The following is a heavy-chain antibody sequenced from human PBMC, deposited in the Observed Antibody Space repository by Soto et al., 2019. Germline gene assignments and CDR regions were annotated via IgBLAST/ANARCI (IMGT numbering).Heavy chain of an antibody. V-gene: IGHV3-23*01. CDR2: INNGGAST. D-gene: IGHD3-10*01. Sequence: GGSLRLSCAASGFTFSTYAMSCVRQAPGKGLEWVALINNGGASTYYADSVKGRFTISRDNFKNTLSLQMNSLRAEDTAVYYCVPGPFDYWGQGTLVTVSS. J-gene: IGHJ4*02. CDR1: GFTFSTYA. CDR3: VPGPFDY.